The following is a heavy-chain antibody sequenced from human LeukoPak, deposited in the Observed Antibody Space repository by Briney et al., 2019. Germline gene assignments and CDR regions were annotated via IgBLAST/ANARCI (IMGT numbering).Heavy chain of an antibody. CDR3: AKRDSSGYYHYWYFDL. CDR2: ISGSGTST. D-gene: IGHD3-22*01. J-gene: IGHJ2*01. Sequence: GGSLRLSCAASGSTFSNYAMSWVRQAPGKGLEWVSAISGSGTSTYYAGSVKGRFTISRDNSKNTLYLQMNSLRAEDTAVYYCAKRDSSGYYHYWYFDLWGRGTLVTVSS. CDR1: GSTFSNYA. V-gene: IGHV3-23*01.